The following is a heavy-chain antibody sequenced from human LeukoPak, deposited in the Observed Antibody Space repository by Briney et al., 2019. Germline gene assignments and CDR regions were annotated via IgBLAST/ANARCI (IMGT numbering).Heavy chain of an antibody. Sequence: GGSLRLSCAASGFTFRNCGMGWVRRAPGKGLEWVSGISSGGNTYYADSVKGRFTISRNNSKNTLYLQMNSLRAEDTAVYYCASRGGGIAARPAYYYYYYMDVWGKGTTVTVSS. CDR2: ISSGGNT. CDR1: GFTFRNCG. J-gene: IGHJ6*03. V-gene: IGHV3-23*01. D-gene: IGHD6-6*01. CDR3: ASRGGGIAARPAYYYYYYMDV.